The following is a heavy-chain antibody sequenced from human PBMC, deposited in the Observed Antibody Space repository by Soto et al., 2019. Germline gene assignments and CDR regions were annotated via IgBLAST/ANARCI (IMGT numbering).Heavy chain of an antibody. CDR3: ARERGGATATLDYYYFYMDV. CDR2: MNPNSGDT. V-gene: IGHV1-2*02. Sequence: QVQLVQSGAEVKKPGASVTVSCKASGYRFSDYYLHWVRQAPGPGPEWMGWMNPNSGDTKYAQKFKGRVTMTRDTSVRTAFMELNWLKSDDTAVYYCARERGGATATLDYYYFYMDVWGIGTTVTVSS. J-gene: IGHJ6*03. CDR1: GYRFSDYY. D-gene: IGHD5-12*01.